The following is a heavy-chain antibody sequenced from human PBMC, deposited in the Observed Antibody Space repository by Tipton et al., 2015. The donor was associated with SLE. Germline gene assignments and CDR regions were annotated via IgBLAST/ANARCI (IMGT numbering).Heavy chain of an antibody. CDR2: INHSGST. CDR3: ARGRYSGSAY. Sequence: TLSLTCAVYGGSFSGYCWSWIRQPPGKGLEWIGEINHSGSTNYNPSLKSRVTISVGTSKNQFSLKLSSVTAADTAVYYCARGRYSGSAYWGQGTLVTVSS. V-gene: IGHV4-34*01. J-gene: IGHJ4*02. D-gene: IGHD5-12*01. CDR1: GGSFSGYC.